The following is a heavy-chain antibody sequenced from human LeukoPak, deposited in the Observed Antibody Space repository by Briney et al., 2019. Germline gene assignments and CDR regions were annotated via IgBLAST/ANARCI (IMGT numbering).Heavy chain of an antibody. Sequence: GGSLRLSCAASGFTFSSYSMNWVRQAPGKGLVWVSRINSDGSSTSYADSVKGRFTISRDNAKNTLYLQMNSLRAEDTAVYYCARELLSVEGTAMVIHYYYYMDVWGKGTTVTVSS. CDR2: INSDGSST. D-gene: IGHD5-18*01. CDR1: GFTFSSYS. J-gene: IGHJ6*03. CDR3: ARELLSVEGTAMVIHYYYYMDV. V-gene: IGHV3-74*01.